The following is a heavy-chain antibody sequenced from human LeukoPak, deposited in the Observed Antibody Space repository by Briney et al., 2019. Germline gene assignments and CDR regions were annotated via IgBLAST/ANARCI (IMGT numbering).Heavy chain of an antibody. D-gene: IGHD3-3*01. Sequence: ASVKVSCKASGYTFRNYGISWVRQAPGQGLEWMGWISAYNGDTHYAQKLQGRVTMTTDTSRTTAYMELRSLRSDDTAVYYCARDPSNTSGYQIYFDHWGQGTLVTVSS. J-gene: IGHJ4*02. CDR2: ISAYNGDT. V-gene: IGHV1-18*01. CDR1: GYTFRNYG. CDR3: ARDPSNTSGYQIYFDH.